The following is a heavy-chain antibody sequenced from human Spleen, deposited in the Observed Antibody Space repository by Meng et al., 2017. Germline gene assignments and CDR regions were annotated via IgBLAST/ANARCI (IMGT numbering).Heavy chain of an antibody. CDR1: DYTFSSNG. CDR2: ISTYSGNT. Sequence: ASVKVSCKASDYTFSSNGISWVRQAPGQGLEWMGWISTYSGNTNYAQKLQGRVTLTTDTSTTTAYMELRSLRSDDTAVYCCARDRYHGFDSWGQGTLVTVSS. D-gene: IGHD3-16*02. CDR3: ARDRYHGFDS. V-gene: IGHV1-18*01. J-gene: IGHJ4*02.